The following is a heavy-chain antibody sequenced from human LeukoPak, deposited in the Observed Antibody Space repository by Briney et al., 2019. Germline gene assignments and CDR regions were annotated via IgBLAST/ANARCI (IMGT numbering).Heavy chain of an antibody. CDR1: GFTFDDYA. D-gene: IGHD3-10*01. J-gene: IGHJ4*02. Sequence: GRSLRLSCAASGFTFDDYAMHWVRQAPGKGLEWVSVIYSGGSTYYADSVKGRFTISRHNSKNTLYLQMNSLRAEDAAVYYCARDRAGGFDYWGQGTLVTVSS. CDR3: ARDRAGGFDY. CDR2: IYSGGST. V-gene: IGHV3-53*04.